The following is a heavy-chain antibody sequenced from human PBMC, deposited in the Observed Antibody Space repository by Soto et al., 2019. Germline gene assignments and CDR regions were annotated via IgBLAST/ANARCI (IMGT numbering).Heavy chain of an antibody. CDR3: SRQASDFWSGKPQYYMDV. D-gene: IGHD3-3*01. CDR1: GFTFSVSA. CDR2: IRSKGNNYAT. J-gene: IGHJ6*03. Sequence: EVQLVESGGGLVQPGGSLKLSCAASGFTFSVSAMHWVRQASGKGLEWVGRIRSKGNNYATAYGASLKGRFTISRDDSKNTAYLHMNSLNTEDTAVYYCSRQASDFWSGKPQYYMDVWGKGTTVTVSS. V-gene: IGHV3-73*01.